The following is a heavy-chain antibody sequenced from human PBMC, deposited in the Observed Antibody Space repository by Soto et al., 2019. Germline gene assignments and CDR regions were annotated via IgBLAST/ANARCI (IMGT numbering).Heavy chain of an antibody. V-gene: IGHV1-69*13. Sequence: SVKVSCKASGGDFINYGISWVRQAPGQGLEWMGGIIPIFRSANYAQKCQGRVTIAADESTTTADMELTTLTSEDTAVYYCARDRYYDGVGYHYDSAYWGQVTLVTFSS. CDR3: ARDRYYDGVGYHYDSAY. D-gene: IGHD3-22*01. CDR1: GGDFINYG. CDR2: IIPIFRSA. J-gene: IGHJ4*02.